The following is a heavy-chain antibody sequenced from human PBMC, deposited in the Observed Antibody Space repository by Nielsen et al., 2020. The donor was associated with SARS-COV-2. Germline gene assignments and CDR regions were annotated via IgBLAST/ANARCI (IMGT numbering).Heavy chain of an antibody. Sequence: WVRQAPGQGLEWMGWISAYNGNTNYAQKFQGRVTMTRDTSISTAYMELSRLRSDDTAVYSCARDLLGAAYYDILTGYSDWFDPWGQGTLVTVSS. D-gene: IGHD3-9*01. V-gene: IGHV1-2*02. J-gene: IGHJ5*02. CDR2: ISAYNGNT. CDR3: ARDLLGAAYYDILTGYSDWFDP.